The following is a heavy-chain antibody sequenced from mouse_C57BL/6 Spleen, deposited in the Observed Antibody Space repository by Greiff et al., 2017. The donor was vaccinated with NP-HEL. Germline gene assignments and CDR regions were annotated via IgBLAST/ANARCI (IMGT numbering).Heavy chain of an antibody. Sequence: EVQLQQSGPELVKPGASVKISCKASGYTFTDYYMNWVKQSHGKSLEWIGDINPNNGGTSYNQKFKGKATLTVDKSSSTAYMELRSLTSEDSAVYYCASWDLAWFAYWGQGTLVTVAA. D-gene: IGHD4-1*01. J-gene: IGHJ3*01. CDR3: ASWDLAWFAY. V-gene: IGHV1-26*01. CDR2: INPNNGGT. CDR1: GYTFTDYY.